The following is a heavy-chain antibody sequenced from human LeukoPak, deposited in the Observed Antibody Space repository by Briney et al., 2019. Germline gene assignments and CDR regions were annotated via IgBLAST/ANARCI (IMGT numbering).Heavy chain of an antibody. V-gene: IGHV3-48*03. CDR1: GFTFSSYE. D-gene: IGHD5-18*01. CDR3: ARDRGLNSYSLDY. Sequence: PGGSLRLPCAASGFTFSSYEMNWVRQAPGKGLEWVSYISSSGTTKYYADSVRGRFTISRDNVKNSLYLQMNSLRAEDTAVYYCARDRGLNSYSLDYWGQGTLVTVSS. CDR2: ISSSGTTK. J-gene: IGHJ4*02.